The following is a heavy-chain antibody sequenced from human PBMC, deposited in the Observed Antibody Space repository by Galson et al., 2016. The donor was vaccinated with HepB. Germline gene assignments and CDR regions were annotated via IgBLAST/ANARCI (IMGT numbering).Heavy chain of an antibody. Sequence: SLRLSCAASGFPLSSFWMDWVRQAPGKGLQWVANVKQDRSEKYYAESVKGRFTISRDNARNSMFLQMNSLRPDDTAVYYCGRAQWIPARRAAYFDYWGQGLLVTVSS. D-gene: IGHD5-18*01. V-gene: IGHV3-7*04. CDR1: GFPLSSFW. CDR2: VKQDRSEK. J-gene: IGHJ4*02. CDR3: GRAQWIPARRAAYFDY.